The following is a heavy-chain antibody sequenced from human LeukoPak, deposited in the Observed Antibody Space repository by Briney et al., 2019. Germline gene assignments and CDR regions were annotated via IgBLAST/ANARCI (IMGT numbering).Heavy chain of an antibody. CDR2: IKQDGSEK. Sequence: GGSMRLSCAASGFTFSTFWMTWVRQAPGKGLEWVANIKQDGSEKYYVDSVKGRFTISRDNAKNSLYLQMNSLRAEDTAVYYCARDILTGFDYWGQGTLVTVSS. CDR1: GFTFSTFW. D-gene: IGHD3-9*01. CDR3: ARDILTGFDY. V-gene: IGHV3-7*01. J-gene: IGHJ4*02.